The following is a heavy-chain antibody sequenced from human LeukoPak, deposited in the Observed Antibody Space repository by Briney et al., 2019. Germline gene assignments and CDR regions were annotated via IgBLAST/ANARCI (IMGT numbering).Heavy chain of an antibody. J-gene: IGHJ4*02. D-gene: IGHD2-15*01. V-gene: IGHV3-23*01. Sequence: GGSLRLSCAASGFTFSSYIMSWVRQAPGKGLEWVSFISGSGDTTNYVDSVKGRFTISRDNSKNTLFLQMNSLRDEDTAIYYCAKNAGYCTSGSCSSFDSWGLGTLVTVSS. CDR1: GFTFSSYI. CDR3: AKNAGYCTSGSCSSFDS. CDR2: ISGSGDTT.